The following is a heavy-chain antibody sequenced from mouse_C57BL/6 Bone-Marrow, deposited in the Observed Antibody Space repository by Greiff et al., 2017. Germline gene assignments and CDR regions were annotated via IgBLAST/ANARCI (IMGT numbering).Heavy chain of an antibody. J-gene: IGHJ2*01. V-gene: IGHV1-69*01. CDR3: ARIEAFYYGYFDY. D-gene: IGHD1-1*01. Sequence: VQLQHPGAELVMPGASVKLSCTASGYTFTSYWMHWVKQRPGQGLEWIGELDPSDSYTNYNQKFKGKSTLTVDKSSSTAYMQLSSLTSEDSAVYYCARIEAFYYGYFDYWGQGTTLTVSS. CDR2: LDPSDSYT. CDR1: GYTFTSYW.